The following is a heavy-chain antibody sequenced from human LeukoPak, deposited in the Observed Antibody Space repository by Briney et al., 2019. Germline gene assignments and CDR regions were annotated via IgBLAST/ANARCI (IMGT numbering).Heavy chain of an antibody. Sequence: PSETLSLTCTVSGGSISSYYWSWLRQPPGKGLEWIGYIYYSGSTNYNPSLKSRVTMSVDTSKNQFSLKLSSVTAADTAVYYCASLGNVDYWGQGTLVTVSS. CDR3: ASLGNVDY. J-gene: IGHJ4*02. CDR1: GGSISSYY. V-gene: IGHV4-59*01. CDR2: IYYSGST.